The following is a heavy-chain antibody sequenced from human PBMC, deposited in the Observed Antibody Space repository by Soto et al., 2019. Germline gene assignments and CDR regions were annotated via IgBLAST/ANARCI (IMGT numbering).Heavy chain of an antibody. Sequence: AASVKVSCKASGATFSSYAISWVRQAPGQGLEWMGGIIPIFGIANYAKKLQRRVTIIAEESTSTAYMEVMSLRSEDTAVYYCARVPRYSGYEYIYWFDPWDQGTLVTVSS. V-gene: IGHV1-69*13. CDR3: ARVPRYSGYEYIYWFDP. D-gene: IGHD5-12*01. CDR1: GATFSSYA. J-gene: IGHJ5*02. CDR2: IIPIFGIA.